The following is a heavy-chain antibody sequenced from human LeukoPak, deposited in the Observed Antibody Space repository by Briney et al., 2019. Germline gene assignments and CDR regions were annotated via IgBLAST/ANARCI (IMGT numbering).Heavy chain of an antibody. D-gene: IGHD3-9*01. CDR1: GYTFTSYG. CDR2: ISAYNGNT. V-gene: IGHV1-18*01. J-gene: IGHJ5*02. CDR3: ARDWTYYDILTGYYNPNWFDP. Sequence: ASVKVSCKASGYTFTSYGISWVRQAPGQGLEWMGWISAYNGNTNYAQKLQGRVTMTTGTSTSTAYMELRSLRSDDTAVYYCARDWTYYDILTGYYNPNWFDPWGQGTLVTVSS.